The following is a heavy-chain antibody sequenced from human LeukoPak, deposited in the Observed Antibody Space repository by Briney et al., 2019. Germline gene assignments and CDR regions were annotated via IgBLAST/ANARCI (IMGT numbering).Heavy chain of an antibody. D-gene: IGHD3-22*01. V-gene: IGHV4-59*01. CDR1: GGSISSYY. Sequence: SETLSLTCTVSGGSISSYYWSWIRQPPGKGLEWIGYIYYSGSTNYNPSLKSRVTKSVDTSKNQFSLKLSSVTAADTAVYYCARDRYYDSSGFPGLGYYYGMDVWGQGTTVTVSS. J-gene: IGHJ6*02. CDR2: IYYSGST. CDR3: ARDRYYDSSGFPGLGYYYGMDV.